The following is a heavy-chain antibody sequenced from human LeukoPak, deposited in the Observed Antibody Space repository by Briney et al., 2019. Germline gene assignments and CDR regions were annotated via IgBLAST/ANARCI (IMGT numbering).Heavy chain of an antibody. CDR3: AREGSIVARTDY. CDR1: GFTFDNYA. J-gene: IGHJ4*02. Sequence: GGSLRLSCEASGFTFDNYAMHWVRQAPGKRLEWVAVISYDGNREYYPDSVKGRFTISRDNSKNTLYLQMKGLKTEDTGVYYCAREGSIVARTDYWGQGALVIVSS. CDR2: ISYDGNRE. D-gene: IGHD2-15*01. V-gene: IGHV3-30*14.